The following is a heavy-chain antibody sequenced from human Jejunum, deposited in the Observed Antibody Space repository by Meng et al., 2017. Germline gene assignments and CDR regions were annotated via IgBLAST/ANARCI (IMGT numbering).Heavy chain of an antibody. CDR2: IYFRGNT. D-gene: IGHD5-12*01. J-gene: IGHJ5*02. CDR1: GGSIRNSNYY. V-gene: IGHV4-39*07. Sequence: SETLSLTCTVSGGSIRNSNYYWTWIRQPLGKGLEWIGNIYFRGNTYYKPSLKSRVTISVDTSKNQYSLNLSSVTAADTAVYYCARGFGYDGPNWFDPWGQGTLVTVSS. CDR3: ARGFGYDGPNWFDP.